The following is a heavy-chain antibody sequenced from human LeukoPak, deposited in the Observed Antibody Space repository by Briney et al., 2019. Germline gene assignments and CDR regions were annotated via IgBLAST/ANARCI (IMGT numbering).Heavy chain of an antibody. V-gene: IGHV3-20*04. CDR1: GFTVSSNY. CDR2: INWNGGRT. J-gene: IGHJ6*04. CDR3: ARDLASSDV. Sequence: GGSLRLSCAASGFTVSSNYMSWVRQAPGKGLEWVSGINWNGGRTGYADSVKGRFTISRDNAKNSLYLQMNSLRAEDTALYYCARDLASSDVWGKGTTVTVSS. D-gene: IGHD3-16*01.